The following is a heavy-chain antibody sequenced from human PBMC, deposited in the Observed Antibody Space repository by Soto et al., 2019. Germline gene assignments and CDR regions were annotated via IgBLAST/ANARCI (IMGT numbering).Heavy chain of an antibody. CDR2: ISYDGNTQ. D-gene: IGHD5-12*01. CDR1: GFIFSGYA. V-gene: IGHV3-30-3*01. CDR3: AKETNAYAINF. Sequence: QVQLVESGGGVVQPGGSLRLSCAASGFIFSGYAMHWVRQAPGKGLEWVAVISYDGNTQYYADSVKGRFTVSRDNSNNSLYVEMNNLRDEYTAMYYCAKETNAYAINFWGQGTLVTVSP. J-gene: IGHJ4*02.